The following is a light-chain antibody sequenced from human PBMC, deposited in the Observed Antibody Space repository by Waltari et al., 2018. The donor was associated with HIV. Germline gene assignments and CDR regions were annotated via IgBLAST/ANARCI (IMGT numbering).Light chain of an antibody. Sequence: EIVMTQSPATLSVSPGERATLSCRASQIVATNLAWYQQKPGQAPRLLIYGASTRATGIPARFSGSGSGTEFTLTITSLQSEDFEVYYCQQYNSWPLTFGGGTKVEIK. V-gene: IGKV3-15*01. CDR3: QQYNSWPLT. J-gene: IGKJ4*01. CDR2: GAS. CDR1: QIVATN.